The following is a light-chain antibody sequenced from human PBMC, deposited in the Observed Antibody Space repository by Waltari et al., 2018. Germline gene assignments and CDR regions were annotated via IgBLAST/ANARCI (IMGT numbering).Light chain of an antibody. CDR3: CSYAASVHWL. CDR1: SSDVGGYNY. J-gene: IGLJ3*02. V-gene: IGLV2-11*01. CDR2: YVD. Sequence: QSALTQPRSVSGSPGQSVTISCTGTSSDVGGYNYVSWYQQHPGRAPKLIIYYVDKRPSGVPDRFFGSKSGNTASLTISGLQADDESDFYCCSYAASVHWLFGGGTKVTVL.